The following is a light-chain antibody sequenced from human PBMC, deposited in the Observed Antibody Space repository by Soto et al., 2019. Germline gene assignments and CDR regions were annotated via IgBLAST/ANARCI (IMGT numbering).Light chain of an antibody. CDR2: GPS. J-gene: IGKJ4*01. CDR3: QQYNNWPLT. Sequence: ETVMTQSPATLSLSPGETATLSCRASQSVSTNVAWFQQKPGQVPRLLIYGPSTRATGIPANFSGSGSGTEFTLTISYLQSEDFAVYYCQQYNNWPLTFGGGTKVEI. V-gene: IGKV3-15*01. CDR1: QSVSTN.